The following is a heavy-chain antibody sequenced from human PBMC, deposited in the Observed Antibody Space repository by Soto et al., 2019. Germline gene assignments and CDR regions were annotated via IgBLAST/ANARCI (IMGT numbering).Heavy chain of an antibody. CDR2: IVGGSGDT. D-gene: IGHD1-26*01. CDR1: GFTFSTSA. V-gene: IGHV1-58*01. CDR3: AARRSGLYAMDV. Sequence: SVKVSCKASGFTFSTSAVQWVRQARGQRPEWMGWIVGGSGDTNYAQNSQERVIITRDMSTSTVYMELSSLRSDDTDVYFCAARRSGLYAMDVWGQGTTVTVS. J-gene: IGHJ6*02.